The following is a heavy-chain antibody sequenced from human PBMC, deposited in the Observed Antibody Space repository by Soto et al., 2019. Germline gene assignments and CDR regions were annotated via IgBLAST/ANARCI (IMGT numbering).Heavy chain of an antibody. V-gene: IGHV1-69*04. CDR3: ARETQLNYYDSSGTKGYFDY. CDR1: GGTFSSYT. CDR2: IIPILGIA. Sequence: SVKVSCKASGGTFSSYTISWVRQAPGQGLEWMGRIIPILGIANYAQKFQGRVTITADKSTSTAYMELSSLRSGDTAVYYCARETQLNYYDSSGTKGYFDYWGQGTLVTVSS. J-gene: IGHJ4*02. D-gene: IGHD3-22*01.